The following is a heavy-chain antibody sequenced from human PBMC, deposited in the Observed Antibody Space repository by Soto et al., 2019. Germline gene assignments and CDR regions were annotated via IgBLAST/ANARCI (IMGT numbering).Heavy chain of an antibody. Sequence: SETLSLTCAVYGGSFSGYYWSWIRQPPGKGLEWIGEINHSGSTNYNPSLKSRVTISVDTSKNQFSLKLSSVTAADTAVYYCASYDDYGFDAFDIWGQGTMVPVSS. J-gene: IGHJ3*02. CDR3: ASYDDYGFDAFDI. D-gene: IGHD4-17*01. CDR1: GGSFSGYY. V-gene: IGHV4-34*01. CDR2: INHSGST.